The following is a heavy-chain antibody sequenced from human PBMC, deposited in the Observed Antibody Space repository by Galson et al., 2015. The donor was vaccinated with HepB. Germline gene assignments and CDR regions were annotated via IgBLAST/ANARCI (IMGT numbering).Heavy chain of an antibody. Sequence: SVKVSCKASGYTFTSYYMHWVRQAPGQGLEWMGIINPSGGSTSYAQKFQGRVTMTRDTSTSTVYMELSSLRSEDTAVYYCARGSSGCSGGSCYPNAYDAFDIWGQGTMVTVSS. CDR1: GYTFTSYY. CDR3: ARGSSGCSGGSCYPNAYDAFDI. J-gene: IGHJ3*02. CDR2: INPSGGST. V-gene: IGHV1-46*01. D-gene: IGHD2-15*01.